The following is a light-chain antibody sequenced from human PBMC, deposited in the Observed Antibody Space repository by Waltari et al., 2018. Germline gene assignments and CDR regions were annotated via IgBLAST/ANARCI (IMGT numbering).Light chain of an antibody. CDR2: DAS. Sequence: DIQMTQSPSTLSASVGDRVTITCRASQSISSWLAWYQQKPGKAHKLLIYDASSLESGVPSRFSGSGSGPEFTLTISSLQPDDFATYYCQQYNSYSGFGQGTKLEIK. CDR3: QQYNSYSG. V-gene: IGKV1-5*01. CDR1: QSISSW. J-gene: IGKJ2*01.